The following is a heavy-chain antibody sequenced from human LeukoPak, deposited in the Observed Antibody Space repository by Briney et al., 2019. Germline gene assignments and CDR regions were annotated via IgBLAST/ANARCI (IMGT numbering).Heavy chain of an antibody. J-gene: IGHJ4*02. CDR2: LSHTSGSE. V-gene: IGHV3-48*01. CDR1: GFTFSSSG. CDR3: ARDHTSDHFFDS. D-gene: IGHD2/OR15-2a*01. Sequence: GGSLRLSCAASGFTFSSSGMHWVRQAPGKGLEWISYLSHTSGSEYFADSVRGRFTVSRDNAQNSFYLQMDSLRVEDTAVYYCARDHTSDHFFDSWGQGTLVTVSS.